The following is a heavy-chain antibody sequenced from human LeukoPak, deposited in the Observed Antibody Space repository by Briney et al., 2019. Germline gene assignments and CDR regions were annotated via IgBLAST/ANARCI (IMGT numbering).Heavy chain of an antibody. Sequence: PGGSLRLSCAASGFTFSGYAMHWVRQAPGKGLEWVAVISYDGSNEYYAGSVKGRFTISRDNSKNTLYLQMNSLSAEDTAVYYCARVGYYASGPFSYFDYWGQGTLVTVSS. J-gene: IGHJ4*02. CDR3: ARVGYYASGPFSYFDY. V-gene: IGHV3-30-3*01. CDR2: ISYDGSNE. CDR1: GFTFSGYA. D-gene: IGHD3-10*01.